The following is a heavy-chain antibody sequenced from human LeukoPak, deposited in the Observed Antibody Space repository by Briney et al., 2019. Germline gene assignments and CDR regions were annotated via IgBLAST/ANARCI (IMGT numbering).Heavy chain of an antibody. V-gene: IGHV5-51*01. CDR1: GYSFTSYW. J-gene: IGHJ5*02. CDR3: ARLNGLLWFGELLYDWFDP. Sequence: GESLKISCKGSGYSFTSYWIGWVRQMPGKGLEWMGIIYPGDSDTRYSPSFQGQVTISADKSISTAYLQWSSLKASDTAMYYCARLNGLLWFGELLYDWFDPWGQGTLVTVSS. D-gene: IGHD3-10*01. CDR2: IYPGDSDT.